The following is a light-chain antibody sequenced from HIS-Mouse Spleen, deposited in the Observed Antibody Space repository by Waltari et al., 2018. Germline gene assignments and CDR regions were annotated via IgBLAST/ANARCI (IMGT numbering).Light chain of an antibody. J-gene: IGLJ1*01. CDR2: DVS. Sequence: QSVLTQPRSVSGSPGQSVTISCTGTSSDVGGYNYVSWYQQHPGKAPKLMLYDVSKRPAGVPDRFSGSKSGNTASLTISGLQAEDEADYYCCSYAGSYTGVFGTGTKVTVL. CDR1: SSDVGGYNY. CDR3: CSYAGSYTGV. V-gene: IGLV2-11*01.